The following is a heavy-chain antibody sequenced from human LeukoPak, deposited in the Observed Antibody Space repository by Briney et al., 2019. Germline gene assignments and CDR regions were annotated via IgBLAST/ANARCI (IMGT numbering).Heavy chain of an antibody. CDR3: AKDPQGAVAGLFDY. CDR2: ISGSGDNT. D-gene: IGHD6-19*01. Sequence: PGGSLRLSCAASGFTFSSYAMSWVRQVPGKGLEWVSVISGSGDNTYYADSVKGRFTISRDNSKNTLYLQMNSLRAEDTAVYYCAKDPQGAVAGLFDYWGQGTLVTVSS. J-gene: IGHJ4*02. CDR1: GFTFSSYA. V-gene: IGHV3-23*01.